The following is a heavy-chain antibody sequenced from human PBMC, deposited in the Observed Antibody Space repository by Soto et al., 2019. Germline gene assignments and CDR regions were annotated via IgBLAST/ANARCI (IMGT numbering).Heavy chain of an antibody. V-gene: IGHV4-30-2*01. CDR3: ARGSSSYYDYGMDV. D-gene: IGHD6-6*01. J-gene: IGHJ6*02. Sequence: SEPLSLTCAVSGDSISRGGYSWTWIRQPPGKALEWIGNIYDSGSTSYNPSLKSRVTISVDRSKNQFSLKLTSVTAADTAVYFCARGSSSYYDYGMDVWGQGTTVTVSS. CDR2: IYDSGST. CDR1: GDSISRGGYS.